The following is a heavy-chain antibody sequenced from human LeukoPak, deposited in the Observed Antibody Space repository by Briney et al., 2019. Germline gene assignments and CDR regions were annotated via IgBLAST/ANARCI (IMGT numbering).Heavy chain of an antibody. D-gene: IGHD4-17*01. Sequence: PGGSLRLSCAASGFTFSSYWMHWVRQAPGKGLVWVSRINSDGSSTNYADSVKGRFTISRDNAKNSLSLQMNGLRAEDTAVYYCARARGMDDYGDFRIKWGQGTLVTVSS. V-gene: IGHV3-74*01. J-gene: IGHJ4*02. CDR3: ARARGMDDYGDFRIK. CDR2: INSDGSST. CDR1: GFTFSSYW.